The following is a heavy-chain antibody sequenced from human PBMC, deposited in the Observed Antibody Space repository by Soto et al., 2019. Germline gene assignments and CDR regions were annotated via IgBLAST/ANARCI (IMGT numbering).Heavy chain of an antibody. CDR1: GGSISSGDYY. CDR3: ARAERGYYYYYYGMDV. Sequence: SETLSLTCTVSGGSISSGDYYWSWIRQPPGKGLEWIGYIYYSGSTYYNPSLKSRVTISVDTSKNQFSLKLSSVTAADTAVYYCARAERGYYYYYYGMDVWGQGTTVTVSS. D-gene: IGHD5-18*01. J-gene: IGHJ6*02. CDR2: IYYSGST. V-gene: IGHV4-30-4*01.